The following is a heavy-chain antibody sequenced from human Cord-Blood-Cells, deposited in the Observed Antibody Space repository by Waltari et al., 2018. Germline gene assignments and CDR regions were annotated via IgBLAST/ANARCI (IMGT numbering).Heavy chain of an antibody. D-gene: IGHD2-2*02. V-gene: IGHV1-8*03. J-gene: IGHJ3*02. CDR1: GYTFTSYD. Sequence: QVQLVQSGAEVTKPGASVKVSCKASGYTFTSYDINWVRQATGQGLEWMGWMNPNSGNTGYAQKFQGRVTSTRNTSISTAYMELSSLRSEDTAVYYCARNIVVVPAAIRGDAFDIWGQGTMVTVSS. CDR2: MNPNSGNT. CDR3: ARNIVVVPAAIRGDAFDI.